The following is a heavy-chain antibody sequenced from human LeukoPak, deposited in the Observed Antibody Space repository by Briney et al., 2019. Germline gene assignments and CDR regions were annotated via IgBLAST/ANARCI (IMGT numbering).Heavy chain of an antibody. CDR1: GFTFNSYA. Sequence: PGGSLRLSCAASGFTFNSYAMSWVRQAPGKGLEWVSAISGSGGSTYYADSVKGRFTISRDNSKNTLYLQMNSLRAEDTAVHYCASPDLWFGELFHYFDYWGQGTLVTVSS. J-gene: IGHJ4*02. D-gene: IGHD3-10*01. CDR3: ASPDLWFGELFHYFDY. CDR2: ISGSGGST. V-gene: IGHV3-23*01.